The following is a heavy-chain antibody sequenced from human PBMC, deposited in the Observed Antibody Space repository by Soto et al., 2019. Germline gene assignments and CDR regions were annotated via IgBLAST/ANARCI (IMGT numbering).Heavy chain of an antibody. CDR2: IYYSGST. J-gene: IGHJ4*02. Sequence: SETLSLTCTVSGGSISSSSYYWGWIRHPPGKGLEWIGSIYYSGSTYYNPSLKSRVTISVDTSKNQFSLKLSSVTAADTAVYYCARHGALYYDILTGYWGQGTLVTVSS. V-gene: IGHV4-39*01. CDR3: ARHGALYYDILTGY. D-gene: IGHD3-9*01. CDR1: GGSISSSSYY.